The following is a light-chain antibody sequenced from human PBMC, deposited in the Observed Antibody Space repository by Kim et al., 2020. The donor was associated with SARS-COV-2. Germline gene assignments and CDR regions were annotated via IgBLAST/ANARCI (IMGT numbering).Light chain of an antibody. Sequence: VSPGQTARITCSGERLGDKYVSWYQQKPGQAPILVIDQDTKRPSGIPERFSGSNSGNTATLTISGTQPRDEADYYCQAWATSTDYVFGTGTKVTVL. CDR3: QAWATSTDYV. J-gene: IGLJ1*01. CDR2: QDT. V-gene: IGLV3-1*01. CDR1: RLGDKY.